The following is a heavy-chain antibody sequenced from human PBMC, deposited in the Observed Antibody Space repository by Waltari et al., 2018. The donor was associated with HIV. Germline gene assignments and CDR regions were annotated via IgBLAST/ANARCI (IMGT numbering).Heavy chain of an antibody. J-gene: IGHJ4*02. CDR2: INHRRNT. V-gene: IGHV4-34*01. Sequence: QVQLQQWGAGLLKPSETLSLTCAVYGEPFAGYYWSWIRQPPGKRMEWMGEINHRRNTKDNPSLKGRLTMSVNAYKNQFSQNLISVTAGDTGVYYCARRALWLRPVYYFDYWGQGALVTVSS. CDR1: GEPFAGYY. CDR3: ARRALWLRPVYYFDY. D-gene: IGHD5-12*01.